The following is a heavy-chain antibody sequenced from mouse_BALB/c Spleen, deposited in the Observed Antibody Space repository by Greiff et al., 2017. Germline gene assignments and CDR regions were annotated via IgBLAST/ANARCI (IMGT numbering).Heavy chain of an antibody. D-gene: IGHD2-1*01. CDR3: ALYRYAMDY. CDR2: ISTYYGNT. J-gene: IGHJ4*01. V-gene: IGHV1-67*01. CDR1: SYTFTDYA. Sequence: QVQLQQSGPELVRPGVSVKISCKGSSYTFTDYAMHWVKQSHAKSLEWIGVISTYYGNTNYNQKFKGKATMTVDKSSSTAYMELARLTSEDSAVYYCALYRYAMDYWGQGTSVTVSS.